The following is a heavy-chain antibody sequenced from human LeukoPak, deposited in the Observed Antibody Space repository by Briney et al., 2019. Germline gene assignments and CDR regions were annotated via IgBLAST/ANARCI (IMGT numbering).Heavy chain of an antibody. J-gene: IGHJ3*02. D-gene: IGHD1-26*01. CDR3: ARTIVGLDDALDI. V-gene: IGHV1-18*01. Sequence: GATVKVSCKASRYTFTNYGISWVRQAPGQGLEWMGWISARNGKTTYAQKHQGRVTMTIDTSTSTVYMELRSLRVDDTAVYYCARTIVGLDDALDIWGQGTLVNVSS. CDR2: ISARNGKT. CDR1: RYTFTNYG.